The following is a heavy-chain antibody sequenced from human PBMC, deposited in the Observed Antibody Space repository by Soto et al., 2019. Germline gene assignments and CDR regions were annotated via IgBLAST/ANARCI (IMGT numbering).Heavy chain of an antibody. Sequence: SETLSLTCTVSGGSISSSSYYWGWIRQPPGKGLEWIGSIYYSGSTYYNPSLKSRVTISVDTSKNQFSLKLSSVTAADTAVYYCATTKSIVGGHYYYYGMDVWGQGTTVTVSS. V-gene: IGHV4-39*01. CDR1: GGSISSSSYY. CDR2: IYYSGST. D-gene: IGHD1-26*01. CDR3: ATTKSIVGGHYYYYGMDV. J-gene: IGHJ6*02.